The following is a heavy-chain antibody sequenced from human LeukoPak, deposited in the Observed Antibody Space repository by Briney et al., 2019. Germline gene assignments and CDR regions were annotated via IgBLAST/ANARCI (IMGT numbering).Heavy chain of an antibody. V-gene: IGHV3-21*01. CDR3: ARDDSYGYQYYYYGMDV. CDR2: ISSSSSYI. Sequence: KPGGSLRLSCAASGFTFSSYSMTWVRQAPGKGLEWVSSISSSSSYIYYADSVKGRFTISRDNAKNSLYLQMNSLRAEDTAVYYCARDDSYGYQYYYYGMDVWGQGTTVTVSS. J-gene: IGHJ6*02. D-gene: IGHD5-18*01. CDR1: GFTFSSYS.